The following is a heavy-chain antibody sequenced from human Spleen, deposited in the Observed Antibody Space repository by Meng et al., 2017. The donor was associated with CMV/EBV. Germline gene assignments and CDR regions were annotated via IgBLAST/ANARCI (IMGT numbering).Heavy chain of an antibody. V-gene: IGHV3-7*01. J-gene: IGHJ4*02. Sequence: GESLKISCAASGFTLSKYWMTWVRQAPGKGLEWVANIKEDGSEKNYVDSVKGRFTISRDNAKNSLFLQMNSLRAEDTAVYYCAAPQGSYFGFDYWGQGTLVTVSS. D-gene: IGHD1-26*01. CDR3: AAPQGSYFGFDY. CDR1: GFTLSKYW. CDR2: IKEDGSEK.